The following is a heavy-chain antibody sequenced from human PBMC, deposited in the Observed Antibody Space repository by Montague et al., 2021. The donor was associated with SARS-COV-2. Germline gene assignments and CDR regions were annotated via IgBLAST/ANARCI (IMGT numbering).Heavy chain of an antibody. D-gene: IGHD3-9*01. CDR2: ISSSGSTI. J-gene: IGHJ4*02. Sequence: SLRLSCAASGFTFSSYEMNWVRQAPGKGLEWVSYISSSGSTIYYADSVKGRFTISRDNAKNSLYLQMNSLRAEDTAVYYCARDCAYYDILTGYSPKGGFDYWGQGTLATVSS. CDR3: ARDCAYYDILTGYSPKGGFDY. CDR1: GFTFSSYE. V-gene: IGHV3-48*03.